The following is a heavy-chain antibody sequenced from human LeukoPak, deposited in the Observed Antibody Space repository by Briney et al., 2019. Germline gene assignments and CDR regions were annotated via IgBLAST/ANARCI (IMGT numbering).Heavy chain of an antibody. V-gene: IGHV4-38-2*01. Sequence: SETLSLTCAVSGYSISSGYYWGWIRQPPGKGLEWIGSIYHSGSTYYNPSLKSRVTISVDTSKNQFSLKLSSVTAADTAVYYCARRTSGYSPLGYYYYMDVWGKGPTVTVSS. CDR1: GYSISSGYY. CDR3: ARRTSGYSPLGYYYYMDV. D-gene: IGHD5-18*01. CDR2: IYHSGST. J-gene: IGHJ6*03.